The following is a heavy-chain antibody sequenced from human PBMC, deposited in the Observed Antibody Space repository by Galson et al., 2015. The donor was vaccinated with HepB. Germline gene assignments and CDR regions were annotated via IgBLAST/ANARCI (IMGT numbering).Heavy chain of an antibody. V-gene: IGHV3-23*01. J-gene: IGHJ3*02. CDR1: GFTFSSYA. Sequence: SLRLSCAASGFTFSSYAMSWVRQAPGKGLEWVSAISGSGGSTYYADSVKGRFTISRDNSKNTLYLQMNSLRAEDTAVYYCAKTANHHIVVVIAADAFDIWGQGTMVTVSS. D-gene: IGHD2-21*01. CDR3: AKTANHHIVVVIAADAFDI. CDR2: ISGSGGST.